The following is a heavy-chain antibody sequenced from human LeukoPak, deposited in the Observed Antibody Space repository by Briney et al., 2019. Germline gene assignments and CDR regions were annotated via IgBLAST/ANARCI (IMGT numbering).Heavy chain of an antibody. CDR2: INPNSDGT. V-gene: IGHV1-2*02. CDR1: GYTFTGYY. CDR3: AIPGYSYGSDY. J-gene: IGHJ4*02. Sequence: ASVKVSCKASGYTFTGYYLHWVRQAPGQGLEWVGWINPNSDGTYYAEKFLGRVTMTADTSISTAYMELSRLRSEDTAVYYCAIPGYSYGSDYWGQGTLVTVSS. D-gene: IGHD5-18*01.